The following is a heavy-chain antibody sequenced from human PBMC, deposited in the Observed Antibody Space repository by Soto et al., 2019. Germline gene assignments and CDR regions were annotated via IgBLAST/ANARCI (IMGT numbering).Heavy chain of an antibody. CDR1: GYTFTNYA. CDR2: INAGNGKT. J-gene: IGHJ3*01. CDR3: ARVGITIFGVFYGSGYHQYLHDV. Sequence: ASVKVSCKAPGYTFTNYAIHWVRQAPGQRLEWMGWINAGNGKTKYSQNFQGRVTITTDTSASIVYMEVRSLRSEDTALYYCARVGITIFGVFYGSGYHQYLHDV. V-gene: IGHV1-3*01. D-gene: IGHD3-3*01.